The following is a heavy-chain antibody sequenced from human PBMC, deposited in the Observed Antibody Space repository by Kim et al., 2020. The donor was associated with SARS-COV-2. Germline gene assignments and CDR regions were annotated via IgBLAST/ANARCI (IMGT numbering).Heavy chain of an antibody. V-gene: IGHV3-30-3*01. CDR2: ISYDGSNK. J-gene: IGHJ5*02. CDR1: GFTFSSYA. CDR3: ARDGGNWFDP. D-gene: IGHD3-16*01. Sequence: GGSLRLSCAASGFTFSSYAMHWVRQAPGKGLEWVAVISYDGSNKYYADSVKGRFTISRHNSKNTLYLQMNSLRAEDTAVYYCARDGGNWFDPWGQGTLVTVSS.